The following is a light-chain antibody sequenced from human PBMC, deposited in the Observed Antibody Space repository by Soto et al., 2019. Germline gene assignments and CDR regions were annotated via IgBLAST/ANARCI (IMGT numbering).Light chain of an antibody. CDR3: QQYGRSPRT. CDR2: GAS. Sequence: IVLTQSPATLSLSPGERATLSCRASQSVNSNYLAWYQQKPGQAPRLLIYGASSRATGIPDRFSGSGSGTDFILTISRLEPDDFAVYYCQQYGRSPRTFGQGTKVDIK. V-gene: IGKV3-20*01. J-gene: IGKJ1*01. CDR1: QSVNSNY.